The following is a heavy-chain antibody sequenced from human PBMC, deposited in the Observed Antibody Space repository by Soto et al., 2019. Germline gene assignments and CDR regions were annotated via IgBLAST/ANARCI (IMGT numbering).Heavy chain of an antibody. V-gene: IGHV1-69*08. CDR1: GGTFSSYT. J-gene: IGHJ4*02. D-gene: IGHD6-19*01. CDR3: ARDFPPPGYSSGWAPFDY. CDR2: IIPILGIA. Sequence: QVQLVQSGAEVKKPGSSVKVSCKASGGTFSSYTISWVRQAPGQGLEWMGRIIPILGIANYAQKFQGRVTITADKSTSTAYMELSSLRSEDTAVYYCARDFPPPGYSSGWAPFDYWGQGTLVTVSS.